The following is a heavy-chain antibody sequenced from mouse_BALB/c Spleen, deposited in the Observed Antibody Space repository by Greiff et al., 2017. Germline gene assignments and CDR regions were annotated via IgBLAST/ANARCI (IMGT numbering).Heavy chain of an antibody. CDR1: GYTFTSYW. J-gene: IGHJ3*01. CDR3: ARGTYGNYGFAY. V-gene: IGHV1-7*01. D-gene: IGHD2-1*01. CDR2: INPSTGYT. Sequence: VQLQQSGAELAKPGASVKMSCKASGYTFTSYWMHWVKQRPGQGLEWIGYINPSTGYTEYNQKFKDKATLTADKSSSTAYMQLSSLTSEDSAVYYCARGTYGNYGFAYWGQGTLVTVSA.